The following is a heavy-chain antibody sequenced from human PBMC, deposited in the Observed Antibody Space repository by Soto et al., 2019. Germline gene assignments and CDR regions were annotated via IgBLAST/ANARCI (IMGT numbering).Heavy chain of an antibody. CDR1: GFTFSRYW. CDR3: ARDGGYYDSSGYSDTFDY. CDR2: IKEDASNK. V-gene: IGHV3-7*01. J-gene: IGHJ4*02. D-gene: IGHD3-22*01. Sequence: GGSLRLCCAASGFTFSRYWMSGVRQAPGKGLEWVANIKEDASNKYYADSVKGRFTISRDNSKSTLYLQMNSLSAEDTAVYYCARDGGYYDSSGYSDTFDYWGQGTLVTVSS.